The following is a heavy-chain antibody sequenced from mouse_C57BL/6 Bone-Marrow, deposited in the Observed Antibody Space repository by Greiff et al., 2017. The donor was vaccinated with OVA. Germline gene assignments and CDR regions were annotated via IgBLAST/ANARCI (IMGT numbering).Heavy chain of an antibody. Sequence: LVESGAELVRPGTSVKVSCKASGYAFTNYLIEWVKQRPGQGLEWIGVINPGSGGTNYNEKFKGKATLTADKSSSTAYMQLSSLTSEDSAVYFCAYYGYDEGFAYWGQGTLVTVSA. CDR2: INPGSGGT. J-gene: IGHJ3*01. CDR1: GYAFTNYL. V-gene: IGHV1-54*01. CDR3: AYYGYDEGFAY. D-gene: IGHD2-2*01.